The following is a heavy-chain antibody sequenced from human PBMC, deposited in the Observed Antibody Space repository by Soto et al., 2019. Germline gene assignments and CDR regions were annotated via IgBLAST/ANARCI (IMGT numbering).Heavy chain of an antibody. CDR2: IKSKTDGGTT. CDR1: GFTFSNAW. J-gene: IGHJ5*02. V-gene: IGHV3-15*07. CDR3: TSIITIFGVANWFDP. D-gene: IGHD3-3*01. Sequence: EVQLVESGGGLVKPGGSLRLSCAASGFTFSNAWMNWVRQAPGKGLEWVGRIKSKTDGGTTDYAAPVKGRFTISRDDSKNTLYLQMNSLKTEDTAVYYYTSIITIFGVANWFDPWGQGTLVTVSS.